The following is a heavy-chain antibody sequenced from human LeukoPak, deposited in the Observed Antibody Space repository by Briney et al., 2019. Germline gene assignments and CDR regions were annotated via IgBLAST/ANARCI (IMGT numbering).Heavy chain of an antibody. CDR2: IYYSGST. D-gene: IGHD4-23*01. CDR1: GGSISSGDYY. J-gene: IGHJ4*02. CDR3: ARGNGGNRAFDY. V-gene: IGHV4-30-4*08. Sequence: PSQTLSLTCTVSGGSISSGDYYWSWIRQPPGKGLEWIGYIYYSGSTYYNPSLESRVTISVDTSKNQFSLKLSSVTAADTAVYYCARGNGGNRAFDYWGQGTLVTVSS.